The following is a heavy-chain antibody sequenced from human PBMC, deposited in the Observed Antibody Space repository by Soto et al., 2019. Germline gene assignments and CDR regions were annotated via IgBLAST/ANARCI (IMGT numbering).Heavy chain of an antibody. CDR3: AKGIVVPAADPSYYYYGMDV. J-gene: IGHJ6*02. V-gene: IGHV3-23*01. D-gene: IGHD2-2*01. CDR1: GFTFSSYA. Sequence: XGSLRLSCAASGFTFSSYAMSWVRQAPGKGLEWVSAISGSGGSTYYADSVKGRFTISRDNSKNTLYLQMNSLRAEDTAVYYCAKGIVVPAADPSYYYYGMDVWGQGTTVTVSS. CDR2: ISGSGGST.